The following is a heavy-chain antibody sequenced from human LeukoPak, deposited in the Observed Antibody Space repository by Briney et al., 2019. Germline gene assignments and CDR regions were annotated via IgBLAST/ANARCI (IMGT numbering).Heavy chain of an antibody. J-gene: IGHJ4*02. CDR3: ARVNYLYYFDY. V-gene: IGHV4-34*01. Sequence: PSETLSLTCAVYGGSFSGYYWSWIRQPPGKGLEWIGEINHSGSTNYNPSLKSRVTISVDTSKNQFSLKLSSVTAADTAVYYCARVNYLYYFDYWSQGTLVTVSS. CDR1: GGSFSGYY. D-gene: IGHD1-7*01. CDR2: INHSGST.